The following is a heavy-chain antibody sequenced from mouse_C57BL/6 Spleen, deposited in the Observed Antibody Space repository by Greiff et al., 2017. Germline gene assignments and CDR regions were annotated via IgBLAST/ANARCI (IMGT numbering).Heavy chain of an antibody. CDR3: AGCFYGNYWYFDV. CDR1: GYTFTSYW. Sequence: QVQLQQPGAELVRPGSSVKLSCKASGYTFTSYWMDWVKQRPGQGLEWIGNIYPSDSETHYNQKFKDKATLTVDKSSSTAYMQLSSLTSEDSAVSWWAGCFYGNYWYFDVWSTGTTVTVSS. CDR2: IYPSDSET. D-gene: IGHD2-1*01. V-gene: IGHV1-61*01. J-gene: IGHJ1*03.